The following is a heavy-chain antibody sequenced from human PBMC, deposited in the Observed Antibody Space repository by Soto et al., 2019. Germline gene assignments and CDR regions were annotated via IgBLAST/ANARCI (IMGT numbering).Heavy chain of an antibody. Sequence: PSETLSLTCTVSGGSISSYYWSWIRQPPGKRLEWIGYIYYSGSTNYNPSLKSRVTISVDTSKNQFSLKLSSVTAADTAVYYCAREIGSGYDYYNWFDPWGQGTLVTVSS. V-gene: IGHV4-59*01. D-gene: IGHD5-12*01. CDR1: GGSISSYY. CDR3: AREIGSGYDYYNWFDP. J-gene: IGHJ5*02. CDR2: IYYSGST.